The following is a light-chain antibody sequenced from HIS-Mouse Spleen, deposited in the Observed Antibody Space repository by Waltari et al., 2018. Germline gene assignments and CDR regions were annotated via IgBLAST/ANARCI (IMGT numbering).Light chain of an antibody. V-gene: IGLV3-25*03. J-gene: IGLJ2*01. CDR2: KDS. Sequence: SYELTQPPSVSVSPGQTARITCSGDALPKQYAYWYPQKPGQAPVLVIYKDSERPSGIPERFSGSSSGKTVTLTISEVQAEDEADYDCQSADSSGTYQDVVFGGGTKLTVL. CDR3: QSADSSGTYQDVV. CDR1: ALPKQY.